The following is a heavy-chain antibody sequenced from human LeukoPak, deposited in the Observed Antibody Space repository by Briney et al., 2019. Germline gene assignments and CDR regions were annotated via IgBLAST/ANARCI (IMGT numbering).Heavy chain of an antibody. V-gene: IGHV3-23*01. CDR1: GFTFSTYD. D-gene: IGHD6-19*01. CDR2: LSGGGGST. Sequence: GGSLGLSCAASGFTFSTYDMSWVRQPPGKGLELVSGLSGGGGSTYYADSVKGRFTISRDNSKNTLYLQMNSLRAEDTAVYYCAKVSSDWYYFDYWGQGTLVTVSS. CDR3: AKVSSDWYYFDY. J-gene: IGHJ4*02.